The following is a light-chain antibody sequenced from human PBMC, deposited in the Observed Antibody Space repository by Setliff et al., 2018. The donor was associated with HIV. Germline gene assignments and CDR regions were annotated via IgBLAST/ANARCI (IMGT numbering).Light chain of an antibody. V-gene: IGLV2-14*03. CDR1: SSDVGRYNY. CDR2: DVS. Sequence: SALAQPSSVSGSPGQSITISCTGTSSDVGRYNYVSWYQQHPGKTPKLIIYDVSKWPSGVSNRFSASTSGNTASLTISGLQAEDEADYYCCSYTSISTYVFGTGTKVTV. CDR3: CSYTSISTYV. J-gene: IGLJ1*01.